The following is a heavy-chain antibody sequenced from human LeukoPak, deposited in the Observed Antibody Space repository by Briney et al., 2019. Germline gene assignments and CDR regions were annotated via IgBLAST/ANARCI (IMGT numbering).Heavy chain of an antibody. CDR2: IYPGDSDT. V-gene: IGHV5-51*01. J-gene: IGHJ3*02. CDR3: ARLSRDTDPDPRSDAFDI. Sequence: GESLKISCKGSGYSFTSYWIGWVRQMPGKGLEWMGIIYPGDSDTRYSPSFQGQVTISAGKSISTAYLQWSSLKASDTAMYYRARLSRDTDPDPRSDAFDIWGQGTMVTVSS. CDR1: GYSFTSYW. D-gene: IGHD5-24*01.